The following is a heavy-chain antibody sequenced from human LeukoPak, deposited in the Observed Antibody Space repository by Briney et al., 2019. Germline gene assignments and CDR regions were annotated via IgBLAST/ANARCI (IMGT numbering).Heavy chain of an antibody. V-gene: IGHV1-69*01. CDR3: ARDTTSIAYCGGDCYSDAFDI. CDR2: IIPIFGTA. Sequence: VASVKVSCKASGGTFSSYAISWVRQAPGQGLEWMGGIIPIFGTANYAQKFQGRVTITADESTSTAYMELSSLRSEDTAVYYCARDTTSIAYCGGDCYSDAFDIWGQGTMVTVSS. J-gene: IGHJ3*02. D-gene: IGHD2-21*01. CDR1: GGTFSSYA.